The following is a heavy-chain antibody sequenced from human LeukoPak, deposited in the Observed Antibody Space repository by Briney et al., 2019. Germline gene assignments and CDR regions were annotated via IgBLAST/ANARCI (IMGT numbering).Heavy chain of an antibody. V-gene: IGHV1-69*05. Sequence: SVKVSCKTSGGTFNNSAISWVRQAPGQGLEWLGGIMPLLGTAGYAQKFQGRVTITKDESTRTDYLELTSLTSDDTAVYYCARDVHGDYGSGWFDPWGQGTLVSVSS. CDR2: IMPLLGTA. J-gene: IGHJ5*02. CDR3: ARDVHGDYGSGWFDP. CDR1: GGTFNNSA. D-gene: IGHD4-17*01.